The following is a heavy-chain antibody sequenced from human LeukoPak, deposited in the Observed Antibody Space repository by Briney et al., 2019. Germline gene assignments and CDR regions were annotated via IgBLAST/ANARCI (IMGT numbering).Heavy chain of an antibody. V-gene: IGHV1-18*01. J-gene: IGHJ4*02. D-gene: IGHD3-9*01. Sequence: GASVKVSCKASGYTFTSYGISWVRQAPGQGLEWMGWISAYNGNTNYAQKLQGRVTMTTDTSTSTAYMELRSLRSDDTAVYYCARVGYDILTGYYLYYFDYWGQGTLVTVSS. CDR2: ISAYNGNT. CDR1: GYTFTSYG. CDR3: ARVGYDILTGYYLYYFDY.